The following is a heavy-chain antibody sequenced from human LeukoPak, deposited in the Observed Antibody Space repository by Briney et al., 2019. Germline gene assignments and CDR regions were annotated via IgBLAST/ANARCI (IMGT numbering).Heavy chain of an antibody. Sequence: GSLRLSCAVSRFPFRTYAMSWVRQAPGPGLEWVSAISANGADKYYADSVKGRFTISRDNSKNTLFLQMTSLRVEDTAVYYCANYRKPQGLDYWGQGTLVTVSS. D-gene: IGHD1-14*01. CDR3: ANYRKPQGLDY. V-gene: IGHV3-23*01. CDR2: ISANGADK. J-gene: IGHJ4*02. CDR1: RFPFRTYA.